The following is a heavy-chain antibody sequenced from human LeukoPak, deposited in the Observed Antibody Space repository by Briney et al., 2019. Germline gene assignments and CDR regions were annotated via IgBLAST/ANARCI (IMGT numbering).Heavy chain of an antibody. CDR3: ARQVSDYFYYYMDV. CDR1: GGSISTSSYY. V-gene: IGHV4-39*01. Sequence: SETLSLTCTVSGGSISTSSYYWGWIRQPPGKGLEWIGTIYYSGTTYYNPSLESRVTISEDTSRNRFSLMLSSVTAADTAIYYCARQVSDYFYYYMDVRGEGTTVIVSS. J-gene: IGHJ6*03. CDR2: IYYSGTT.